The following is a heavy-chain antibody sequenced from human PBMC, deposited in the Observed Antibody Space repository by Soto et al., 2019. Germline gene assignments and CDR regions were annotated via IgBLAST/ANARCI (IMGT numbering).Heavy chain of an antibody. CDR2: ISAYNGNT. Sequence: ASVKVSCKASGYTFTSYGISWVRQAPGQGLEWMGWISAYNGNTNYAQKLQGRVTMTTDTSTSTAYMELRSLRSEDTAVYYCASVGLYGDKCYCCGMHFWGQGITVTVSS. V-gene: IGHV1-18*01. J-gene: IGHJ6*02. CDR3: ASVGLYGDKCYCCGMHF. CDR1: GYTFTSYG. D-gene: IGHD4-17*01.